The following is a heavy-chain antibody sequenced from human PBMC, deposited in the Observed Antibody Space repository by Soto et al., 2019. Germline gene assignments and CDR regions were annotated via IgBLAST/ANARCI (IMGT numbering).Heavy chain of an antibody. J-gene: IGHJ6*02. CDR1: GGTFSSYA. V-gene: IGHV1-69*13. CDR2: IIPIFGTA. CDR3: ARGCITIFGVVLYYYYGMDV. Sequence: SVKVSCKASGGTFSSYAISWVRQAPGQGLEWMGGIIPIFGTANYAQKFQGRVTITADESTSTAYMELSSLRSEGTAVYYCARGCITIFGVVLYYYYGMDVWGQGTTVTVSS. D-gene: IGHD3-3*01.